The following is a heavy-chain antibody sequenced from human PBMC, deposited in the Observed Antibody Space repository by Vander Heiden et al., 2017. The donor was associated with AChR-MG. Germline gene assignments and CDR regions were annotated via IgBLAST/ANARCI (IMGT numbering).Heavy chain of an antibody. CDR3: ARPRVVPAAMLLDAFDI. J-gene: IGHJ3*02. D-gene: IGHD2-2*01. V-gene: IGHV3-48*01. Sequence: EVQLVESGGGLVQPGGSLRLSCAASGFTFSSYSMNWVRQAPGKGLEWVSYISSSSSTIYYADSVKGRVTISRDNAKNSLYLQMNSLRAEDTAVYYCARPRVVPAAMLLDAFDIWGQGTMVTVSS. CDR1: GFTFSSYS. CDR2: ISSSSSTI.